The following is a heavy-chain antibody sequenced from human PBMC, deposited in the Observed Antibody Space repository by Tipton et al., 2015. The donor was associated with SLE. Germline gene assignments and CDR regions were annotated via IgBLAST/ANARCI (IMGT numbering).Heavy chain of an antibody. Sequence: LSLTCAVYGGSFSGYYWSWIRQPPGKGLEWIGEINHSGSTNYNPSLKSRVTISVDTSKNQFSLKLSSVTAADTAVYYCARVRGGSGAFDIWGQGTMVTVSS. CDR3: ARVRGGSGAFDI. CDR1: GGSFSGYY. V-gene: IGHV4-34*01. CDR2: INHSGST. D-gene: IGHD3-10*01. J-gene: IGHJ3*02.